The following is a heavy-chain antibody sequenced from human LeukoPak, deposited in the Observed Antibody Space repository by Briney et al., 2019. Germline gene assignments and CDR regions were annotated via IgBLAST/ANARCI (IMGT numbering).Heavy chain of an antibody. CDR2: ISAYNGNT. Sequence: GASVKVSCKASGYTFTSYGISWVRQAPGQGLEWMGWISAYNGNTNYAQKLQGRVTMTTDTSTSTAYMELRSLRSDDTVVCYCARDRAPTVTTNWFDPWGQGTLVTVSS. V-gene: IGHV1-18*01. J-gene: IGHJ5*02. D-gene: IGHD4-17*01. CDR1: GYTFTSYG. CDR3: ARDRAPTVTTNWFDP.